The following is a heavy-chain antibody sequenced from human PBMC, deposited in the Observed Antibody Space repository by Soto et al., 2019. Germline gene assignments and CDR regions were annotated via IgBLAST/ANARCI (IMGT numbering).Heavy chain of an antibody. CDR2: IIPIFGTA. Sequence: SVKVSCKASGGTFSSYAISWVRQAPGQGLEWMGGIIPIFGTANYAQKFQGRVTITADESTSTAYMELSSLRSEDTAVYYCARSEYYYDSSGYYGLDPWGQGTLVTVSS. V-gene: IGHV1-69*13. D-gene: IGHD3-22*01. J-gene: IGHJ5*02. CDR3: ARSEYYYDSSGYYGLDP. CDR1: GGTFSSYA.